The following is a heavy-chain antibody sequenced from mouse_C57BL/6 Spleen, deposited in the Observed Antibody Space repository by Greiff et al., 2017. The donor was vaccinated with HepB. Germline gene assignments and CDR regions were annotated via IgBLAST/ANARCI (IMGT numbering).Heavy chain of an antibody. D-gene: IGHD1-1*01. Sequence: QVQLKQPGAELVKPGASVKLSCKASGYTFTSYWMHWVKQRPGQGLEWIGMIHPNSGSTNYNEKFKSKATLTVDKSSSTAYMQLSSLTSEDSAVYYCASYYGSEAWFAYWGQGTLVTVSA. CDR1: GYTFTSYW. V-gene: IGHV1-64*01. J-gene: IGHJ3*01. CDR2: IHPNSGST. CDR3: ASYYGSEAWFAY.